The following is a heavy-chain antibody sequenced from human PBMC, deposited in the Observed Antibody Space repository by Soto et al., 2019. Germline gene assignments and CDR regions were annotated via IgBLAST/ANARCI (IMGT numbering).Heavy chain of an antibody. D-gene: IGHD5-18*01. CDR1: GYSFTSYW. CDR3: ARSTAMGNYYYYGMDV. V-gene: IGHV5-51*01. Sequence: GESLKISCKGSGYSFTSYWIGWVRQMPGKGLEWMGIIYPGDSDTRYSPSFQGQVTISADKSISTAYLQWSSLKASDTAMYYCARSTAMGNYYYYGMDVWGQGTTVTVS. J-gene: IGHJ6*02. CDR2: IYPGDSDT.